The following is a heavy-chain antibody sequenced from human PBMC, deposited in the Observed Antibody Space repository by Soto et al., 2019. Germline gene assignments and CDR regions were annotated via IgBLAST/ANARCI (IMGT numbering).Heavy chain of an antibody. CDR2: INHSGST. D-gene: IGHD3-22*01. Sequence: QVQLQQWGAGLLKPSETLSLTCAVYGGSLSGYYWNWIRQPPGKGLEWIGEINHSGSTNYNPSLKSRVTISVDTSKNEFSLKLSSVTAADTAVYYCARGSQFDYYDSSGYFDYWGQGTLVTVSS. CDR1: GGSLSGYY. J-gene: IGHJ4*02. V-gene: IGHV4-34*01. CDR3: ARGSQFDYYDSSGYFDY.